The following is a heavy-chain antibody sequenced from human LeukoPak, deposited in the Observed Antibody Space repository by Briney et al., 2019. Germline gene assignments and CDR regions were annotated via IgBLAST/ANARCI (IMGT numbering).Heavy chain of an antibody. CDR2: ISAYNGNT. J-gene: IGHJ4*02. V-gene: IGHV1-18*01. Sequence: ASVKVSCKASGYTFTSYGISWVRQAPGQGLEWMGWISAYNGNTNYAQKLQGRVTMTTDTSTSTAYMELRSLRFDDTAVYYCARDHSSGSYFGYWGQGTLVTVSS. D-gene: IGHD1-26*01. CDR3: ARDHSSGSYFGY. CDR1: GYTFTSYG.